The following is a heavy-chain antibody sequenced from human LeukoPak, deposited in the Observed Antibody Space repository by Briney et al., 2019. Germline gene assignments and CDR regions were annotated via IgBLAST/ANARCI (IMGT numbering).Heavy chain of an antibody. D-gene: IGHD3-22*01. J-gene: IGHJ5*02. CDR2: INPNSGGT. CDR1: GYTFTGYY. Sequence: GASVKVSCKASGYTFTGYYMHWVRQAPGHGLEWMGRINPNSGGTNYAQKFQGRVTMTRDTSISTAYMELSRLRSDDTAVYYCARGLAYYYDSSGYFNWFDPWGQGTLVTVSS. V-gene: IGHV1-2*06. CDR3: ARGLAYYYDSSGYFNWFDP.